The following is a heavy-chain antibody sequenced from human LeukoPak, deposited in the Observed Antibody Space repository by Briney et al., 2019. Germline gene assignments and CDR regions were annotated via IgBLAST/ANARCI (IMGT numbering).Heavy chain of an antibody. CDR2: IYTSGST. CDR1: GGSISSGSYY. J-gene: IGHJ4*02. D-gene: IGHD3-9*01. Sequence: SQTLSLTCTVSGGSISSGSYYWGWIRQPAGKGLEWIGRIYTSGSTNYNPSLKSRVTISVDTSKNQFSLKLSSVTAADTAVYYCAGSPLRYFDWLLIGTFDYWGQGTLVTVSS. V-gene: IGHV4-61*02. CDR3: AGSPLRYFDWLLIGTFDY.